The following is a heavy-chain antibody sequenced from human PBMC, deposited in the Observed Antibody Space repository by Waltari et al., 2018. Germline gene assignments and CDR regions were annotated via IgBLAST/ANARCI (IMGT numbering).Heavy chain of an antibody. CDR1: GGSINSIISF. CDR2: LNNGGRT. Sequence: LKLQESGPGLVKPSETLSLTFTVSGGSINSIISFWGWIRQHPGKGLEWIGSLNNGGRTSSIATHRRRFTISFDTCKDQVSLKLNSVTAAATAVYYCARHESYTTRDYWGQGTLVTVSA. CDR3: ARHESYTTRDY. D-gene: IGHD2-2*02. V-gene: IGHV4-39*01. J-gene: IGHJ4*02.